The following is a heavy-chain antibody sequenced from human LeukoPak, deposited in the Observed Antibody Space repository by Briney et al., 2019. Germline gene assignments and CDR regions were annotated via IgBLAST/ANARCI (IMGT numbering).Heavy chain of an antibody. CDR2: IYYSGST. J-gene: IGHJ4*02. Sequence: SETLSLTCTVSGGPISGSSYYWGWIRQPPGKGLEWIGSIYYSGSTHYNPSLKSRVTISVETSKNQFSLTLTSVTAADTAVYYCASTSHYYDTSGPFQYWGQGTLVTVSS. V-gene: IGHV4-39*01. CDR1: GGPISGSSYY. CDR3: ASTSHYYDTSGPFQY. D-gene: IGHD3-22*01.